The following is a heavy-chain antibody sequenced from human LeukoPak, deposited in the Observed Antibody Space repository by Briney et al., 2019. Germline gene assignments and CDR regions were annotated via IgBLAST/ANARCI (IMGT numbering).Heavy chain of an antibody. CDR2: IYYSGGT. J-gene: IGHJ4*02. CDR3: ARHSLGWLPQPHYYFDY. Sequence: PSETLSLTCTVSGASISNYNWSWIRQPPGKGLEWIGYIYYSGGTNYNPSLKSRVSISVDTSKNQFSLKLTSVTAADSAVYYCARHSLGWLPQPHYYFDYWGQGTLVTVSS. D-gene: IGHD3-16*01. CDR1: GASISNYN. V-gene: IGHV4-59*08.